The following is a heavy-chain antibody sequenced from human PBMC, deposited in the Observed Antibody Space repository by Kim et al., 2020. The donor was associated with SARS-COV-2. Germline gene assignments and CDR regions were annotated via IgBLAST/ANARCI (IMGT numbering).Heavy chain of an antibody. Sequence: GGSLRLSCAASGFTFSSYAMSWVRQAPGKGLEWVSAISGSGGSTYYADSVKGRFTISRDNSKNTLYLQMNSLRAEDTAVYYCAKGGSQYGYNVPYYFDYWGQGTLVTVSS. J-gene: IGHJ4*02. D-gene: IGHD6-25*01. CDR3: AKGGSQYGYNVPYYFDY. CDR1: GFTFSSYA. CDR2: ISGSGGST. V-gene: IGHV3-23*01.